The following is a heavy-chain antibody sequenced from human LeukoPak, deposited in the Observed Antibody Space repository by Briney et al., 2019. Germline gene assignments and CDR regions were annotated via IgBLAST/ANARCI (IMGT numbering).Heavy chain of an antibody. CDR3: ARDLDCSGGSCSYYYYYYMDV. CDR2: INPNSGGT. J-gene: IGHJ6*03. D-gene: IGHD2-15*01. Sequence: ASVKVSCKASGYTFTGYYMHWVRQAPGQGLEWMGWINPNSGGTNYAQKFQGRVTMTRDTSISTAYMELSRLRSDDTAVYYCARDLDCSGGSCSYYYYYYMDVWGKGTTVTVSS. V-gene: IGHV1-2*02. CDR1: GYTFTGYY.